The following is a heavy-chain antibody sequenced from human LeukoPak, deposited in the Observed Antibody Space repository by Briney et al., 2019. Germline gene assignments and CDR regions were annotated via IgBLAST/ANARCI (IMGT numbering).Heavy chain of an antibody. CDR3: ARGTTIFGVVNHYYFDY. CDR1: GGSFSGYY. V-gene: IGHV4-59*12. Sequence: PSETLSLTCAVYGGSFSGYYWSWIRQPPGKGLEWIGYIYYSGSTNYNPSLKSRVTISVDTSKNQFSLKLSSVTAADTAVYYCARGTTIFGVVNHYYFDYWGQGTLVTVSS. D-gene: IGHD3-3*01. J-gene: IGHJ4*02. CDR2: IYYSGST.